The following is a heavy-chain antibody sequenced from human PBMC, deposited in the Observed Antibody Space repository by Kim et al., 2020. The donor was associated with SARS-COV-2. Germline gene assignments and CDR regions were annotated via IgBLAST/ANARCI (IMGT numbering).Heavy chain of an antibody. D-gene: IGHD5-12*01. CDR2: ISGSGVST. CDR1: GFTFNTYA. Sequence: GGSLRLSCAAFGFTFNTYAMTWGRKAPGQGLERVSAISGSGVSTYYADSVKGRSTISRDNSKNTLYLQVNSLRAEDTAVYYCAASPTLYSGYDVDYWGQGTQVTVPS. CDR3: AASPTLYSGYDVDY. J-gene: IGHJ4*02. V-gene: IGHV3-23*01.